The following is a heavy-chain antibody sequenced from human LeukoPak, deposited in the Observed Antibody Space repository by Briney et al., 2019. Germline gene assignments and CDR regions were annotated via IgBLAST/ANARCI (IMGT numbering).Heavy chain of an antibody. CDR2: FSPSGST. J-gene: IGHJ4*02. CDR3: ATTEVGKTVQFDY. V-gene: IGHV4-4*07. CDR1: GVSIHSYY. Sequence: SETLSLTCTVSGVSIHSYYWSWIRQSAGRGLEWVGRFSPSGSTNYNPSLKSRVTMSADTSKNQFSLKLSSVTAADTPVYYCATTEVGKTVQFDYWGQGTLVTVSS. D-gene: IGHD1-26*01.